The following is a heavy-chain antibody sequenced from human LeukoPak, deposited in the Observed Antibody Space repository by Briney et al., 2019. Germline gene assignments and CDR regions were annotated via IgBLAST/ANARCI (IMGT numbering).Heavy chain of an antibody. D-gene: IGHD2-15*01. CDR2: IYHSGTT. Sequence: PSQTLSLTCAVSGGSISSGGYSWSWIRQPPGKGLEWIGYIYHSGTTYYNPSLKSRVTISVDTSKNQFSLKLSSVTAADTAVYYCARRGGGYPDYWGQGTLVTVSS. V-gene: IGHV4-30-2*01. J-gene: IGHJ4*02. CDR1: GGSISSGGYS. CDR3: ARRGGGYPDY.